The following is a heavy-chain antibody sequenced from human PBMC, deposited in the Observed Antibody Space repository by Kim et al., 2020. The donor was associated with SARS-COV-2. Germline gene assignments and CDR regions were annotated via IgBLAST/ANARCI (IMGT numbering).Heavy chain of an antibody. J-gene: IGHJ5*02. Sequence: GEYLKISCKGSGYSFTSYWIGWVRQMPGKGLEWMGIIYPGDSDTRYSPSFQGQVTISADKSISTAYLQWSSLKASDTAMYYCARRGEPLPGYSSGWYFWFDPWGQGTLVTVSS. V-gene: IGHV5-51*01. D-gene: IGHD6-19*01. CDR1: GYSFTSYW. CDR3: ARRGEPLPGYSSGWYFWFDP. CDR2: IYPGDSDT.